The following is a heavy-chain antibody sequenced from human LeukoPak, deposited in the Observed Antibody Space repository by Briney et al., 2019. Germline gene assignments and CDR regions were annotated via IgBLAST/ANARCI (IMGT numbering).Heavy chain of an antibody. J-gene: IGHJ4*02. V-gene: IGHV3-48*01. D-gene: IGHD2-15*01. Sequence: GGSLRLSCAASGFTFSSYSMNWVRQAPGKGLEWVSYISSSSSTIYYADSVKGRFTISRDNSKNTLYLQMNSLRAEDTAVYYCARDSFKGIVVVVAATSHFDYWGQGTLVTVSS. CDR2: ISSSSSTI. CDR1: GFTFSSYS. CDR3: ARDSFKGIVVVVAATSHFDY.